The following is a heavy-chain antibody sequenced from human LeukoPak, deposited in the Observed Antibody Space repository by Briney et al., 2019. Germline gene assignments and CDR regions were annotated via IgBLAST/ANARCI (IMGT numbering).Heavy chain of an antibody. Sequence: VASVKVSCKVSGYTLTELSMHWVRQAPGKGLEWMGGFDPEDGETIYAQEFQGRVTMTEDTSTDTAYMELSSLRSEDTAVYYCATVDCSGGSCSNLDYWGQGTLVTVSS. CDR2: FDPEDGET. CDR3: ATVDCSGGSCSNLDY. V-gene: IGHV1-24*01. D-gene: IGHD2-15*01. CDR1: GYTLTELS. J-gene: IGHJ4*02.